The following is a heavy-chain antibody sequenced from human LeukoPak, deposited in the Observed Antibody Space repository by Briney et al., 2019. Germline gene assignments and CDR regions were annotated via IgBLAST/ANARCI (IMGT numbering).Heavy chain of an antibody. D-gene: IGHD4-17*01. CDR1: GGSISSGDYY. CDR3: ARGRGDYGDYMDS. V-gene: IGHV4-61*08. J-gene: IGHJ4*02. Sequence: SQTLSLTCTVSGGSISSGDYYWSWIRQPPGKTLEWIGYINFSWSTNYNPSLKSRVTLSVDTSKNELALKLSSVTAADTAVYYCARGRGDYGDYMDSWGQGTLVIVSS. CDR2: INFSWST.